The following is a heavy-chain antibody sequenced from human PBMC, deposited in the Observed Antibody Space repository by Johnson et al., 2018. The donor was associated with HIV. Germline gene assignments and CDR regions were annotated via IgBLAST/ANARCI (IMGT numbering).Heavy chain of an antibody. J-gene: IGHJ3*02. CDR3: SYAFDI. CDR2: IRSKANNYAT. Sequence: VQVVESGGGLVQPGGSLRLSCAASRFTFSNAWMSWVRQAPGKGLEWVGRIRSKANNYATTYAASLKGRFTISRDDSKNTAYLQMNSLKTEDTAVYYCSYAFDIWGQGTMVTVSS. V-gene: IGHV3-73*01. CDR1: RFTFSNAW.